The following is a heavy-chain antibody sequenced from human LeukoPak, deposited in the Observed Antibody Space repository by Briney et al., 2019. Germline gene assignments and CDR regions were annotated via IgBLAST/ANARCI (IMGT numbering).Heavy chain of an antibody. Sequence: GGSLRLSCAASGFAFSSYAMNWVRQAPGKGLEWISVISGSGGRTYYADSVKGRFTISRDNSKNTLYVQLNSLGGDDTAVYYCAKGPNEASNYLFDYWGQGTLVTVSS. CDR1: GFAFSSYA. CDR2: ISGSGGRT. CDR3: AKGPNEASNYLFDY. V-gene: IGHV3-23*01. D-gene: IGHD4-11*01. J-gene: IGHJ4*02.